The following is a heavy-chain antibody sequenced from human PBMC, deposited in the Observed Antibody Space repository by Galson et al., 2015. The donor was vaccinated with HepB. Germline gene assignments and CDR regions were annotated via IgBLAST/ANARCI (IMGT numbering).Heavy chain of an antibody. CDR1: GSILSSYS. V-gene: IGHV3-21*01. CDR2: MSSSTNYI. D-gene: IGHD2-2*01. Sequence: SLRLSCAASGSILSSYSMNWVRQAPGKGLEWVSSMSSSTNYIYYADSVKGRFTVSIDNAKNSLFLQMNSLRAEDTAVYYCATSTPAAVMRASGMDVWGQGTAVTVSS. J-gene: IGHJ6*02. CDR3: ATSTPAAVMRASGMDV.